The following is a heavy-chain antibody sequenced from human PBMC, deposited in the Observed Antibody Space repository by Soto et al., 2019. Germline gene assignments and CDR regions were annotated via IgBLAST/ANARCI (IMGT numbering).Heavy chain of an antibody. CDR3: ARDPHSSSLFSYYYGMDV. J-gene: IGHJ6*02. Sequence: GSLRLSCAASGFTFSSYSMNWVRQAPGKGLEWVSSISSSSSYIYYADSVKGRFTISRDNAKNSLYLQMNSLRAEDTAVYYCARDPHSSSLFSYYYGMDVWGQGTTVTVSS. CDR2: ISSSSSYI. D-gene: IGHD6-6*01. CDR1: GFTFSSYS. V-gene: IGHV3-21*01.